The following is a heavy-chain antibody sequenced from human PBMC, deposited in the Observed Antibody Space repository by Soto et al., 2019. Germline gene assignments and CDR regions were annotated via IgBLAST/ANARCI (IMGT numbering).Heavy chain of an antibody. D-gene: IGHD3-3*01. Sequence: PXGTLSLTCTVSGGSISNYFCNWIRQPAGKGLEWIGRIDNSGSTNYNPSLKSRITMSADTSRNQFSLKLNSVTAADTAVYYCARGGQDFWSGPFDYWGQGAVVTV. CDR1: GGSISNYF. CDR3: ARGGQDFWSGPFDY. V-gene: IGHV4-4*07. J-gene: IGHJ4*02. CDR2: IDNSGST.